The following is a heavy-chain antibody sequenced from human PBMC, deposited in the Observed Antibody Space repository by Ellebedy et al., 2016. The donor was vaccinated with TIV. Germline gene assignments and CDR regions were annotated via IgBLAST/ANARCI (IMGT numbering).Heavy chain of an antibody. V-gene: IGHV1-46*01. J-gene: IGHJ4*02. CDR2: INPSGFYT. D-gene: IGHD3-22*01. CDR1: GYTFTSYF. Sequence: ASVKVSCKASGYTFTSYFMYFXRPAPXQGLDWMGLINPSGFYTNYAQKFQGRVTMTRDTSTSTVYMELSSLTSADTAVYYCARGDNYYYDSSGYYYTYWGQGTLVTVSS. CDR3: ARGDNYYYDSSGYYYTY.